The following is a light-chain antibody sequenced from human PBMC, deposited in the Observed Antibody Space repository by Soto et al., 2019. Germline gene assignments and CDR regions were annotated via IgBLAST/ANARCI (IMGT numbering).Light chain of an antibody. CDR2: EVS. Sequence: QSALTQPASVSGSPGQTITISCTGTSSDVGGYNYLSWYQQHPGKAPKVMIYEVSNRPSGVSNRFSGSKSGNTASLTISGLQAEDEADYSCSSYTPSGTPVFGGGTKLTVL. CDR1: SSDVGGYNY. J-gene: IGLJ3*02. CDR3: SSYTPSGTPV. V-gene: IGLV2-14*01.